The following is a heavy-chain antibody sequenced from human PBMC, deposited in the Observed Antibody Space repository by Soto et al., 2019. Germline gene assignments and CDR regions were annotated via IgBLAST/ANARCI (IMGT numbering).Heavy chain of an antibody. J-gene: IGHJ6*02. V-gene: IGHV4-39*01. CDR2: IYYSGST. Sequence: SETLSLTCTVSGGSISSSSYYWGWIRQPPGKGLEWIGSIYYSGSTYYNPSLKSRVTISVDTSKNQFSLKLSSVTAADTAVYYCARHMENGLEWLPGYYYYGMDVWGQGTTVTVSS. D-gene: IGHD3-3*01. CDR3: ARHMENGLEWLPGYYYYGMDV. CDR1: GGSISSSSYY.